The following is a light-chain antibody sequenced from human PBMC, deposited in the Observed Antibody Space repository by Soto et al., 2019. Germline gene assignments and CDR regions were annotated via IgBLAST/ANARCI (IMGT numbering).Light chain of an antibody. CDR3: SSFTISSTWV. CDR1: SSDVGGLNY. J-gene: IGLJ3*02. V-gene: IGLV2-14*01. Sequence: QSALTQPASVSGSPGQSITISCTGTSSDVGGLNYVSWYQHHPGNAPKLIIYEVSNRPSGVSDRFSASKSDNTASLTISGLQTEDEADYYCSSFTISSTWVFGGGTKRTVL. CDR2: EVS.